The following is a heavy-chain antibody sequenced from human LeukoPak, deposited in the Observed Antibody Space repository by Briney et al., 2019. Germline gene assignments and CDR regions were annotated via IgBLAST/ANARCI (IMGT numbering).Heavy chain of an antibody. D-gene: IGHD6-19*01. CDR3: ARDSPKQWLVTDAFDI. V-gene: IGHV3-74*01. J-gene: IGHJ3*02. CDR1: GFTFSSYS. Sequence: GGSLRLSCAASGFTFSSYSMNWVRQAPGKGLVWVSRINTDGSSTTYADSVKGRFTISRDNAKNTLYLQMNSLRAEDTAVYYCARDSPKQWLVTDAFDIWGQGTMVTVSS. CDR2: INTDGSST.